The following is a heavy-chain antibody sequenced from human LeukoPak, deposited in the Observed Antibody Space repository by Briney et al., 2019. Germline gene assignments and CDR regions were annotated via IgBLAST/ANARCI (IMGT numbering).Heavy chain of an antibody. CDR3: ARNYCSGGTCYPNDAFDI. CDR1: GGSISSGYY. D-gene: IGHD2-15*01. CDR2: IYHSGST. J-gene: IGHJ3*02. Sequence: SETLSLTCTVSGGSISSGYYWGWIRQPPGKGLEWLGSIYHSGSTYYNPSLKSRVTISVDTSKNQFSLKLSSVTAADTAVYYCARNYCSGGTCYPNDAFDIWGPGIMVTVSS. V-gene: IGHV4-38-2*02.